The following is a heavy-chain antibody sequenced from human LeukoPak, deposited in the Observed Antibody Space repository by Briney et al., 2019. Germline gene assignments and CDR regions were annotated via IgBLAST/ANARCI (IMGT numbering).Heavy chain of an antibody. CDR1: GYTFTGYY. CDR2: INPNSGGT. J-gene: IGHJ4*02. D-gene: IGHD1-26*01. V-gene: IGHV1-2*02. Sequence: ASVKVSCKASGYTFTGYYMHWVRQAPGQGLEWMGWINPNSGGTNYAQKFQGRVTMTRDTSISTAYMELSRLRSDDTAVYYCARVLYSGSYRFDYWGQGTLVTVSS. CDR3: ARVLYSGSYRFDY.